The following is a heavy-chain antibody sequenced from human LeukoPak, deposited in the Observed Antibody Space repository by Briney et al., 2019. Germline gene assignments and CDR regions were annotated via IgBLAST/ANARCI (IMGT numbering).Heavy chain of an antibody. D-gene: IGHD3-22*01. CDR2: IYYSGST. J-gene: IGHJ5*02. V-gene: IGHV4-59*01. CDR1: GGSISSYY. CDR3: ARDNYYDSSGPT. Sequence: SETLSLTCTVSGGSISSYYWSWIRQPPGKGLEWIGYIYYSGSTNYNPSLKSRVTISVDTSKNQFSLKLSSVTAADTAAYYCARDNYYDSSGPTWGQGTLVTVSS.